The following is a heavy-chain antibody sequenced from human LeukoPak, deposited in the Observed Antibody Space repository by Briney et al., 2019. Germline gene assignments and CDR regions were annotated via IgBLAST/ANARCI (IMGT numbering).Heavy chain of an antibody. J-gene: IGHJ4*02. V-gene: IGHV4-30-2*01. Sequence: IPSETLSLTCAVSGGSISSGGYSWSWIRQPPGKGLEWIGYIYHSGSTYYNPSLKSRVTISVDRSKNQFSLKLSSVTAADTAVYYCARGFPGGSGLAAANFDYWGQGALVTVSS. CDR2: IYHSGST. CDR3: ARGFPGGSGLAAANFDY. D-gene: IGHD6-13*01. CDR1: GGSISSGGYS.